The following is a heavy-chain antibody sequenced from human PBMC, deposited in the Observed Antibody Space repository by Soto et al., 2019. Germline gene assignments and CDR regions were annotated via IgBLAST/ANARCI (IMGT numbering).Heavy chain of an antibody. J-gene: IGHJ4*02. CDR3: AKGIVYYYDSSGYFAY. D-gene: IGHD3-22*01. Sequence: GGSLRLSGAAGGFSFRSYAMSWVRQAPGKGLEWVSAIRGSGGSTYYADSVKGRFTISRDNSKNTLYLQMNSLRAEDTAVYYCAKGIVYYYDSSGYFAYWGQGTLVTVSS. CDR2: IRGSGGST. CDR1: GFSFRSYA. V-gene: IGHV3-23*01.